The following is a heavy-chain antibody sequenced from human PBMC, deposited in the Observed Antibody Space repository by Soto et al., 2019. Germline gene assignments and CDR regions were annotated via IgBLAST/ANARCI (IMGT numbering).Heavy chain of an antibody. CDR1: VDSVSSNSAA. CDR3: ARAYSSIAARPDCYYYYRMDV. V-gene: IGHV6-1*01. D-gene: IGHD6-6*01. Sequence: SQTLSLTCAISVDSVSSNSAAWNWIRQSPSRGLEWLGRTYYRSKWYNDYAVSVKSRITINPDTSKNQFSLQLNSVTPEDTAVYYCARAYSSIAARPDCYYYYRMDVWGQGTTVIVSS. CDR2: TYYRSKWYN. J-gene: IGHJ6*02.